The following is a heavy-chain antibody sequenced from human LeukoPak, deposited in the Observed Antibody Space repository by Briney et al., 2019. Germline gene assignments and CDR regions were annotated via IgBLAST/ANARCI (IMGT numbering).Heavy chain of an antibody. D-gene: IGHD2-21*01. Sequence: PSETLSLTCAVYGGSFSGYYWSWIRQPPGKGPEWIGEINHSGSTNYNPSLKSRVTISVDTSKNQFSLKLSSVTAADTAVYYCARPDRSLLFRGNWFDPWGQGTLVTVSS. CDR1: GGSFSGYY. J-gene: IGHJ5*02. CDR2: INHSGST. V-gene: IGHV4-34*01. CDR3: ARPDRSLLFRGNWFDP.